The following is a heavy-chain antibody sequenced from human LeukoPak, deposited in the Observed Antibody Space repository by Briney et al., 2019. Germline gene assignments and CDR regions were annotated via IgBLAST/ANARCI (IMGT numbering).Heavy chain of an antibody. CDR3: ARYYGSGSFDY. CDR2: IFSNDEK. Sequence: ESGPTLVNPTETLTLTCTVSGFSLSNARMGVSWIRQPPGKALEWLAHIFSNDEKSYRTSLKSRLTISKDTSKSQVVLTMTNMDPVDTATYYCARYYGSGSFDYWGQGTLVTVSS. J-gene: IGHJ4*02. V-gene: IGHV2-26*01. D-gene: IGHD3-10*01. CDR1: GFSLSNARMG.